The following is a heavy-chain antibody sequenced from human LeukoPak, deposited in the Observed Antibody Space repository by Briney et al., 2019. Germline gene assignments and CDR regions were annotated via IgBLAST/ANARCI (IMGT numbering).Heavy chain of an antibody. Sequence: RGSRRLSCAASGFTFSSYTMNWVRQAPGKGLEWVSSIAGSSGYISYADSVKGRFTISRDNAKKSLYLQMTSLTAEDTAVYYCARDRGAYCGGDCYLGFDYWGRGTLVTVSS. CDR1: GFTFSSYT. CDR2: IAGSSGYI. D-gene: IGHD2-21*02. CDR3: ARDRGAYCGGDCYLGFDY. J-gene: IGHJ4*01. V-gene: IGHV3-21*01.